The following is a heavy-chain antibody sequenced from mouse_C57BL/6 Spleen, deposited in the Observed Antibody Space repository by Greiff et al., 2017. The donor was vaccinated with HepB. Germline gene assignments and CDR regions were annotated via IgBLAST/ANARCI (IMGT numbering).Heavy chain of an antibody. D-gene: IGHD1-1*01. V-gene: IGHV1-59*01. CDR2: IDPSDSYT. Sequence: QVHVKQPGAELVRPGTSVKLSCKASGYTFTSYWMHWVKQRPGQGLEWIGVIDPSDSYTNYNQKFKGKATLTVDTSSSTAYMQLSSLTSEDSAVYYCARWDGSREDWYFDVWGTGTTVTVSS. CDR1: GYTFTSYW. CDR3: ARWDGSREDWYFDV. J-gene: IGHJ1*03.